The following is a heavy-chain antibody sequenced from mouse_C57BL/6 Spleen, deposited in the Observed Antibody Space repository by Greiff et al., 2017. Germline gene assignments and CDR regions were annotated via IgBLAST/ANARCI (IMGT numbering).Heavy chain of an antibody. CDR2: IDPSDSYT. D-gene: IGHD2-12*01. Sequence: QVQLQQPGAELVMPGASVKLSCKASGYTFTSYWMHWVKQRPGKGLEWIGEIDPSDSYTNYNQKFKGKSTLTVDKSSSTAYMQLSSLTSEDSAVYYCALYDGFAYWGQGTLVTVSA. CDR3: ALYDGFAY. V-gene: IGHV1-69*01. CDR1: GYTFTSYW. J-gene: IGHJ3*01.